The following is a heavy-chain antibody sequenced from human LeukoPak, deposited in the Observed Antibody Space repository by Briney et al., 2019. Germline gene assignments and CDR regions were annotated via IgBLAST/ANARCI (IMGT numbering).Heavy chain of an antibody. CDR2: ISYDGSNK. CDR1: GFTFSSYA. D-gene: IGHD5-18*01. Sequence: QSGGSLRLSCAASGFTFSSYAMHWVRQAPGKGLEGVAVISYDGSNKYYADSVKGRFTIPRDNSKNTLYLQMNSLRAEDTAVYYCARDKQLWSLGDYYYGMDVWGKGTTVTVSS. J-gene: IGHJ6*04. V-gene: IGHV3-30*04. CDR3: ARDKQLWSLGDYYYGMDV.